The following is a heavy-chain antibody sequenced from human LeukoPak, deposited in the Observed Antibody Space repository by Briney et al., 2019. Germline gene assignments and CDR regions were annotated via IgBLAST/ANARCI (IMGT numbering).Heavy chain of an antibody. V-gene: IGHV2-5*02. CDR3: ALTYYDILRDAFDI. D-gene: IGHD3-9*01. Sequence: SGPTLVKPTQTLTLTCTFSGFSLSTSGVGVGWIRQPPGKALEWLALIYRDDDKRYSPSLKSRLTITKDTSKNQVVLTMTNMDPVDTATYYCALTYYDILRDAFDIWGQGTMVTVSS. J-gene: IGHJ3*02. CDR2: IYRDDDK. CDR1: GFSLSTSGVG.